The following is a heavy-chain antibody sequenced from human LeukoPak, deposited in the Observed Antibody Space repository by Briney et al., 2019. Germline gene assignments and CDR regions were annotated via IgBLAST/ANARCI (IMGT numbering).Heavy chain of an antibody. CDR1: GGSISSGGYY. V-gene: IGHV4-30-2*01. J-gene: IGHJ4*02. D-gene: IGHD6-13*01. CDR3: ARVGYSSSWYPRGYFDY. CDR2: IYHSGST. Sequence: SETLSLTCTVSGGSISSGGYYWSWIRQPPGKGLEWIGYIYHSGSTYYNPSLKSRVTISVDRSKNQFSLKLSSVTAADTAVYYCARVGYSSSWYPRGYFDYWGQGTLVTVSS.